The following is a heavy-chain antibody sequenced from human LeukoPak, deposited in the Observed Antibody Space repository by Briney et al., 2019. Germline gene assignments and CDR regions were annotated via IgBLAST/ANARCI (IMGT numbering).Heavy chain of an antibody. CDR3: ARAARQGFTMIVVPFFYFDL. Sequence: SETLSLTCTVSGGSISIGASDWGWIRQHPKRGLEWVGYINHSESTYYNPSLGSRVTMSVDTSKNQFSLKLSSVTAADSAVYYCARAARQGFTMIVVPFFYFDLWGRGTLVTVSS. D-gene: IGHD3-22*01. J-gene: IGHJ2*01. CDR1: GGSISIGASD. V-gene: IGHV4-31*03. CDR2: INHSEST.